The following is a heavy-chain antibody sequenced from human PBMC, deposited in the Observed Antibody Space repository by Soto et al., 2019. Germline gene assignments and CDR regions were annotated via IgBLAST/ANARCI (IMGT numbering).Heavy chain of an antibody. Sequence: QVKLVESGGGVVQPGRSLRLSCAASGLTFSSYGMHWVRQAPGKGLEWVAVISYDGSNKYYADSVKGRFTISRDNSKNTLYLQMNSLRAEDTAVYYCAKDLRVDSSSLPMDVWGKGTTVTVSS. J-gene: IGHJ6*03. V-gene: IGHV3-30*18. D-gene: IGHD6-6*01. CDR1: GLTFSSYG. CDR2: ISYDGSNK. CDR3: AKDLRVDSSSLPMDV.